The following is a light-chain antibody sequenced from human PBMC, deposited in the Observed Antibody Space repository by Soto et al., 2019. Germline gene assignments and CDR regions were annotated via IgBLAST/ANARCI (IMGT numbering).Light chain of an antibody. J-gene: IGLJ1*01. V-gene: IGLV2-14*01. CDR1: SSDVGGYNY. Sequence: QSALTQPASVSGSPGQSITISCTGTSSDVGGYNYVSWYQQHPGKAPKLMIYEVSNRPSGVSNRFSGSKSGNTASLTISGLQVEDEADYYCSSYTPSSPYVFGTGPKRTVL. CDR2: EVS. CDR3: SSYTPSSPYV.